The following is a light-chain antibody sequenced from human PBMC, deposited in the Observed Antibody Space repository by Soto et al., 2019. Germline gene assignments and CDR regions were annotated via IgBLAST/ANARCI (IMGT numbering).Light chain of an antibody. J-gene: IGKJ1*01. CDR3: QQYGGT. Sequence: EIVLTQSPGTLSLSPGERATLSCRASQSVSSSYLAWYQQKPGQAPRLLIYGASSRATGIPDRFSGSGSGTAFTLTISRLEPEDFAVYYCQQYGGTFGQGTKVGMK. CDR2: GAS. CDR1: QSVSSSY. V-gene: IGKV3-20*01.